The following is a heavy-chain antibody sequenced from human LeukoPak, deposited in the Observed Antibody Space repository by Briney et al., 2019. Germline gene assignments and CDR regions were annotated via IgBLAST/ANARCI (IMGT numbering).Heavy chain of an antibody. V-gene: IGHV3-23*01. Sequence: GGSLRLSCAASGFTFSTHDVNWVRQAPGKGLEWVSAISGSGGSTFYADSVKGRFTISRDNSKNTMYLQMNSLRAEDTAFYYCANSARGYSSSWYYFDSWGQGTLVTVSS. CDR2: ISGSGGST. CDR3: ANSARGYSSSWYYFDS. J-gene: IGHJ4*02. CDR1: GFTFSTHD. D-gene: IGHD6-13*01.